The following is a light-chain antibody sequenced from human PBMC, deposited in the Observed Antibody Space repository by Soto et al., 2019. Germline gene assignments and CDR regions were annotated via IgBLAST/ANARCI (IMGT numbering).Light chain of an antibody. CDR1: QSVSSN. CDR2: DIS. J-gene: IGKJ4*01. CDR3: QQYNDWTLT. V-gene: IGKV3D-15*01. Sequence: EIVMTQSPATLSVSPGERATLSCRASQSVSSNLAWYQQKPGQAPSLLIYDISARATGIPTRFSGSGSGTEFTLTISSLQSEDFAVYYCQQYNDWTLTFGGGTKVDIX.